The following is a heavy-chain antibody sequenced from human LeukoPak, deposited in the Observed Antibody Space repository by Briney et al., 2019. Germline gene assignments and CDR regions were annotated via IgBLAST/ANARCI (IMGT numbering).Heavy chain of an antibody. J-gene: IGHJ4*02. CDR2: IYYSGST. V-gene: IGHV4-59*12. CDR1: GGSISSYY. CDR3: ARLREYYFDY. Sequence: SETLSLTCTVSGGSISSYYWSWIRQPPGKGLEWIGYIYYSGSTYYNPSLKSRVTISVDTSKNQFSLKLSSVTAADTAVYYCARLREYYFDYWGQGTLVTVSS.